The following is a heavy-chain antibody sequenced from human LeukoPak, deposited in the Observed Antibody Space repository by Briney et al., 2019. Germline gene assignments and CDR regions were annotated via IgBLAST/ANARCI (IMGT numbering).Heavy chain of an antibody. V-gene: IGHV3-7*03. CDR1: GFMFRSYW. CDR2: INQDGSEK. CDR3: AKRRQDIVVVVAATHYYYYMDV. Sequence: GGSLRLSCEVSGFMFRSYWMDWVRQAPGRGLEWVANINQDGSEKYFVDSVKGRFTISRDNSKNTLYLQMNSLRAEDTAVYYCAKRRQDIVVVVAATHYYYYMDVWGKGTTVTVSS. J-gene: IGHJ6*03. D-gene: IGHD2-15*01.